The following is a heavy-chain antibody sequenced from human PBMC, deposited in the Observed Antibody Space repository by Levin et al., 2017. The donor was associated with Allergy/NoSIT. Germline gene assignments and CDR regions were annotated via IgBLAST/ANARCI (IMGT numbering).Heavy chain of an antibody. Sequence: GESLKISCAASGFTLSSYGMHWVRQAPGKGLEWEAVIWYDGSNKFYVDSVKGRFTISRDISKNTLYLQMNSLRVEDTAVYYCARGVAGTHFDYWGQGTLVTVSS. D-gene: IGHD6-19*01. J-gene: IGHJ4*02. V-gene: IGHV3-33*01. CDR1: GFTLSSYG. CDR2: IWYDGSNK. CDR3: ARGVAGTHFDY.